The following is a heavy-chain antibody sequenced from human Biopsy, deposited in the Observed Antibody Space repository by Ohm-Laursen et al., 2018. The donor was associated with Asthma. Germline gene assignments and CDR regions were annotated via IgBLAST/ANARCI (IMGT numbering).Heavy chain of an antibody. CDR3: ARESSVAGSSNFDY. CDR1: GFTFSSYG. Sequence: SLRLSCTATGFTFSSYGMHWVRQAPGKGLEWVAVISYDGSNKYYADSVKGRFTISRDNSKNTLYLQMNSLRAEDTAVYYCARESSVAGSSNFDYWGQGTLVTVSS. V-gene: IGHV3-30*03. CDR2: ISYDGSNK. D-gene: IGHD6-19*01. J-gene: IGHJ4*02.